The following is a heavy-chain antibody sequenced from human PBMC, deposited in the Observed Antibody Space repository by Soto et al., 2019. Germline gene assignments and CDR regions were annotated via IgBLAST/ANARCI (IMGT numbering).Heavy chain of an antibody. CDR3: ALSLLNGMDV. CDR2: IRSKAYGGTP. D-gene: IGHD3-10*01. CDR1: GFTFGDYA. Sequence: GVLRLSCTASGFTFGDYAVNWVRQAPGTGLEWVGFIRSKAYGGTPEYAASVEGRFTISRDDSKSIAYLQMISLKTEDTAVFYGALSLLNGMDVWGQGTTVTVSS. J-gene: IGHJ6*02. V-gene: IGHV3-49*04.